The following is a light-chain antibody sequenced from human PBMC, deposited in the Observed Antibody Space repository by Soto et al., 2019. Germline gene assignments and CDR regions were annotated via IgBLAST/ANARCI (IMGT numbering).Light chain of an antibody. CDR3: QQYGSSPPWT. CDR1: QSVSSSF. J-gene: IGKJ1*01. V-gene: IGKV3-20*01. CDR2: GAS. Sequence: EIVLTQSPGTLSLSPGERATLSCRASQSVSSSFLAWYQQKPGQAPRLLIYGASSRATGIPDRFSGSGSGTDFTRTISRLEPEEFAVYYCQQYGSSPPWTFGQGTKVEI.